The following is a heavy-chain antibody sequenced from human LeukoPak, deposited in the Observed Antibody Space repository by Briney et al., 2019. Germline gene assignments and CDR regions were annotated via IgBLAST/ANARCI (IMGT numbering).Heavy chain of an antibody. J-gene: IGHJ5*02. Sequence: ASVKVSCKASGYTFTSYYMHWVRQAPGQGLEWMGIINPSGGSTSYAQKFQGRVTMTRDTSTSTVYMELSSLRSEDTAVYYCASADTVAAAGTVETWFDPWGQGTLVTVSS. V-gene: IGHV1-46*01. CDR3: ASADTVAAAGTVETWFDP. D-gene: IGHD6-13*01. CDR2: INPSGGST. CDR1: GYTFTSYY.